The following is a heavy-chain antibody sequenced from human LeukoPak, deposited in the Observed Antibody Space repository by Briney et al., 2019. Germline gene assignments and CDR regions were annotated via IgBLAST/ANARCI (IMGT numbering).Heavy chain of an antibody. D-gene: IGHD1-26*01. CDR3: ARPRSGSYFTFDY. V-gene: IGHV4-38-2*02. Sequence: SETLSLTCTVSGYSISSGYYWGCIRQPPGKGLEWIGSIYHSGSTYYNPSLKSRVTISVDTSKNQFSLKLSSVTAADTAVYYCARPRSGSYFTFDYWGQGTLVTVSS. CDR1: GYSISSGYY. J-gene: IGHJ4*02. CDR2: IYHSGST.